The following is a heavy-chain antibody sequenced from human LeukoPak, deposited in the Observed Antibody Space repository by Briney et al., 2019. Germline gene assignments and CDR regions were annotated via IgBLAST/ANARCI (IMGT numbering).Heavy chain of an antibody. D-gene: IGHD6-25*01. J-gene: IGHJ4*02. CDR1: GFTFSSYG. CDR3: AKQKRLAYDY. V-gene: IGHV3-30*18. Sequence: PGGSLRLSYAASGFTFSSYGMHWVRQAPGKGLEWVAVISYDGSNIYYADSVKGRFTISRDNSKNTLYLQMNSLRAEDTAVYYCAKQKRLAYDYWGQGTLVTVSS. CDR2: ISYDGSNI.